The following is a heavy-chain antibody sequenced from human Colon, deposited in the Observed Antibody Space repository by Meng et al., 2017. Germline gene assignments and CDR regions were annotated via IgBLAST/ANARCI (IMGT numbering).Heavy chain of an antibody. D-gene: IGHD4-17*01. Sequence: QVHLHESGPGLVWPSYDLSLVCTVSGGSIKSGGYHWSWVRQHPGKGLEYIGFMSDSGTTDYNPSLRSRVSISEIGSSKNQFSLTLRSVTAADTATYFCARDTLYGTDYWGQGVLVTVSS. J-gene: IGHJ4*02. CDR1: GGSIKSGGYH. CDR2: MSDSGTT. CDR3: ARDTLYGTDY. V-gene: IGHV4-31*03.